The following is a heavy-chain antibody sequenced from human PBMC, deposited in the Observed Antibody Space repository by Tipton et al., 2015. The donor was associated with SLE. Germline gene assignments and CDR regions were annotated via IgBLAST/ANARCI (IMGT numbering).Heavy chain of an antibody. CDR1: GFIFGDYA. CDR2: SRSKAYSGTR. Sequence: SLRLSCTASGFIFGDYAMSWVRQAPGKGLEWVGFSRSKAYSGTREYAASVEGRFTISIADSKDIAYLQLNSLKTEDTALYSCTIRLPTSSSDYFDYWGQGTRVTVSS. D-gene: IGHD3-22*01. V-gene: IGHV3-49*04. CDR3: TIRLPTSSSDYFDY. J-gene: IGHJ4*02.